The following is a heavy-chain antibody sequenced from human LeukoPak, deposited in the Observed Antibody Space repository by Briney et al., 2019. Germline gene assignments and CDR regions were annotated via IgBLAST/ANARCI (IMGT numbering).Heavy chain of an antibody. CDR3: ARVLYGSDWLYYFDY. Sequence: GESLKISCKGSGYTFTNYWIGWVRQMPGKGLEWMAIIYPGDSDTTYDPAFQGQVTFSVDKSVSAAYLQWSSLKASDTAMYYCARVLYGSDWLYYFDYWGQGTLVTVSS. D-gene: IGHD6-19*01. J-gene: IGHJ4*02. CDR2: IYPGDSDT. CDR1: GYTFTNYW. V-gene: IGHV5-51*01.